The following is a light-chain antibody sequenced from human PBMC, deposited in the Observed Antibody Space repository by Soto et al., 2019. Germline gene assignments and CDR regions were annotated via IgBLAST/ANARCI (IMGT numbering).Light chain of an antibody. J-gene: IGLJ1*01. CDR2: DDS. CDR3: QVWDSSSDHYV. CDR1: NIGSKS. V-gene: IGLV3-21*02. Sequence: SYELTQPPSVSVAPGQTARITCGGNNIGSKSVQWYQQKPGQAPVLVVYDDSDRPSGIPERFSGSNSGNTATLTISRVEAGDEADYYCQVWDSSSDHYVFRTGTKLTVL.